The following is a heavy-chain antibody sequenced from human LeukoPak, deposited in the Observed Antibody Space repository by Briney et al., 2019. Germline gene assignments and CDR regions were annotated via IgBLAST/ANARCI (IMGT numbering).Heavy chain of an antibody. CDR3: ARGFSGYYSFDY. CDR2: VYYSGST. V-gene: IGHV4-59*01. CDR1: GGSISNYY. D-gene: IGHD3-22*01. J-gene: IGHJ4*02. Sequence: SETLSLTCTVSGGSISNYYWSWIRQPPGKGLEWIGYVYYSGSTNYNPSLKSRVTISVDTSENQFSLKLNSVTAADAAVYYCARGFSGYYSFDYWGQGTLVTVSS.